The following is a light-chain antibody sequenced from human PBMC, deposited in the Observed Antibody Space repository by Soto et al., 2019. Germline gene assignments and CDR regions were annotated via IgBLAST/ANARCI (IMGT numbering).Light chain of an antibody. CDR1: QSVSSY. V-gene: IGKV3-11*01. Sequence: EIVLTQSPATLSLSPGERATLSCRASQSVSSYLAWYQQKPGQAPRLLIYDASNRPTGIPGRFSGSGSGTDFTLTISSLESEDFAIYYCQQRSNWPLTFGGGTKV. J-gene: IGKJ4*01. CDR2: DAS. CDR3: QQRSNWPLT.